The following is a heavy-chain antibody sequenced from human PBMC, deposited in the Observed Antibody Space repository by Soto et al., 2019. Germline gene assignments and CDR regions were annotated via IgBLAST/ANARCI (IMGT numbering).Heavy chain of an antibody. V-gene: IGHV4-34*01. J-gene: IGHJ4*02. CDR1: GGSFSGYY. D-gene: IGHD3-22*01. CDR2: INHSGST. CDR3: ARSQARYYTLPGSTQIDY. Sequence: SETLSLTCAVYGGSFSGYYWTWIRQPPGTGLEWIGEINHSGSTNYNPSLKSRVTISVDTSKNQFSLKLSSVTAADTAVYYCARSQARYYTLPGSTQIDYWGQGTLVTVS.